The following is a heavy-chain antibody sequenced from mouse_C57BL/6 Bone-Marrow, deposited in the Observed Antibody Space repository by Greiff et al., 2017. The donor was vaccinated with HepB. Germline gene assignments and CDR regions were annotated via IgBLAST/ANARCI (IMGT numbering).Heavy chain of an antibody. CDR2: IYPGSGNT. Sequence: QVQLQQSGAELVRPGASVKLSCKASGYTFTDYYINWVKQRPGQGLEWIARIYPGSGNTYYNEKFKGKATLTAEKSSSTAYMQLSSLTSEDSAVYFCARPAAYYGSSYDWYFDVWGTGTTVTVSS. V-gene: IGHV1-76*01. CDR1: GYTFTDYY. J-gene: IGHJ1*03. CDR3: ARPAAYYGSSYDWYFDV. D-gene: IGHD1-1*01.